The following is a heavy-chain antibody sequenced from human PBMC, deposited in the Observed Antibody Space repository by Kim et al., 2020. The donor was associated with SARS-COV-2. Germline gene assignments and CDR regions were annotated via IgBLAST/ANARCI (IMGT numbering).Heavy chain of an antibody. CDR1: GFTFTGYA. Sequence: GGSLRLSCTTSGFTFTGYAMSWVRQAPGKGLEWVSSIDGSDGTTYYVDSVKGRFTISRDNSKNTLYLQMSNLRADDTAVYYCMNGGWGWIWDHWGQGTL. CDR3: MNGGWGWIWDH. J-gene: IGHJ4*02. V-gene: IGHV3-23*01. CDR2: IDGSDGTT. D-gene: IGHD2-2*03.